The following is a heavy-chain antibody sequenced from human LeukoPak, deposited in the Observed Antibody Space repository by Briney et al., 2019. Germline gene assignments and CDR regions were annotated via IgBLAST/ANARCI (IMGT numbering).Heavy chain of an antibody. V-gene: IGHV4-59*12. CDR3: ARDSMVRGFLSAFDI. CDR1: GGSISSYY. J-gene: IGHJ3*02. Sequence: SETLSLTCTVSGGSISSYYWSWIRQPPGKGLEWIGYIYYIGSTYYNPSLKSRVIISVDTSKNQFSLKLSSVTAADTAVYYCARDSMVRGFLSAFDIWGQGTMVTVSS. D-gene: IGHD3-10*01. CDR2: IYYIGST.